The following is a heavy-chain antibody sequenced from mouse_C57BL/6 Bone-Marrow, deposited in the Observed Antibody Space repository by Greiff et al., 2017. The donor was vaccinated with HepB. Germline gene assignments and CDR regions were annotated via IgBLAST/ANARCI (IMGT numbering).Heavy chain of an antibody. CDR3: ARRGFGTGYYFDY. CDR1: DSEVFPIAY. CDR2: ILPSIGRT. J-gene: IGHJ2*01. Sequence: QVQLKESGSELRSPGSSVKLSCKDFDSEVFPIAYMSWVRQKPGHGFEWIGGILPSIGRTIYGEKFEDKATLDADTLSNTAYLELNSLTSEDSAIYYCARRGFGTGYYFDYWGQGTTLTVSS. V-gene: IGHV15-2*01. D-gene: IGHD4-1*01.